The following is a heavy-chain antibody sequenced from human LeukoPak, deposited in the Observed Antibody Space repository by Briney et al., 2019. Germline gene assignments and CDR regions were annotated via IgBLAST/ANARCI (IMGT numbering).Heavy chain of an antibody. CDR1: GYTFTSYG. CDR3: AGEYVWGSYRYLAY. D-gene: IGHD3-16*02. V-gene: IGHV1-18*01. CDR2: ISAYNGNT. J-gene: IGHJ4*02. Sequence: ASVKVTCKASGYTFTSYGISWVRQAPGQGLEWMGWISAYNGNTNYAQKLQGRVTMTTDTSTSTAYMELRSLRSDDTAVYYCAGEYVWGSYRYLAYWGQGTLVTVSS.